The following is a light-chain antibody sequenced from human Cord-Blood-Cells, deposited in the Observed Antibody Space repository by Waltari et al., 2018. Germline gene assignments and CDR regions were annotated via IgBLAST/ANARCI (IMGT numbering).Light chain of an antibody. J-gene: IGKJ4*01. CDR1: QDISNY. Sequence: DIQMTQSPSSLSASVGDRVTITCQASQDISNYFNWYQQKPGKAPKLLIYDASNLETGVPSRFSGSGSGTDFTFTISSLQPEDIATYYCQQYDNLPSLTFGGGTKVEIK. V-gene: IGKV1-33*01. CDR2: DAS. CDR3: QQYDNLPSLT.